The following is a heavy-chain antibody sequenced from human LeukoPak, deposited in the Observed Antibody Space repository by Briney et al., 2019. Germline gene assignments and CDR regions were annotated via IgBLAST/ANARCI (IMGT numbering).Heavy chain of an antibody. CDR3: AKDLSRRVTVTRAFDY. J-gene: IGHJ4*02. CDR2: ISWNSGSI. D-gene: IGHD4-17*01. V-gene: IGHV3-9*03. Sequence: GGSLRLSCAASGFTFDDYAMHWVRHAPGKGLEWVSGISWNSGSIGYADSVKGRFTISRDNAKNSLYLQMNSLRAEDMALYYCAKDLSRRVTVTRAFDYWGQGTLVTVSS. CDR1: GFTFDDYA.